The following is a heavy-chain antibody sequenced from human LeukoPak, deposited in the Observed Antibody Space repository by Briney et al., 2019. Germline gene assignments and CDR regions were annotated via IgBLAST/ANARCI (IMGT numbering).Heavy chain of an antibody. CDR3: ARVRRRYTEYFQH. CDR1: GGSFSGYY. D-gene: IGHD1-1*01. V-gene: IGHV4-34*01. CDR2: INHSGST. J-gene: IGHJ1*01. Sequence: PSETLSLTCAFYGGSFSGYYWSWIRQPPGKGLEWIGEINHSGSTNYNPSLKSRVTISVDTSKNQFSLKLSSVTAADTAVYYCARVRRRYTEYFQHWGQGTLVTVSS.